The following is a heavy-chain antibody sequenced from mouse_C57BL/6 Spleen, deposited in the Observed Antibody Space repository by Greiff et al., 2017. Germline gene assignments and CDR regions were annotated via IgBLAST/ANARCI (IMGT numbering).Heavy chain of an antibody. V-gene: IGHV1-80*01. Sequence: QVQLKESGAELVKPGASVQISCKASGYAFSSYWMTWVKQRPGKGLEWIGQIYPGDGDTNYNGKFKGKATLTADKSSSTAYMQLSSLTSEDAAFYFCARLRDLGFDYWGQGTTLTVSS. CDR1: GYAFSSYW. CDR3: ARLRDLGFDY. J-gene: IGHJ2*01. CDR2: IYPGDGDT. D-gene: IGHD4-1*01.